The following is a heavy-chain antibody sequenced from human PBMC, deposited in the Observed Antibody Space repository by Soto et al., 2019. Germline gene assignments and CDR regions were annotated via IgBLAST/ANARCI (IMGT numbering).Heavy chain of an antibody. CDR1: GYSFTSYW. V-gene: IGHV5-51*01. CDR3: ARSHSPNYYDSSGTILDAFDT. Sequence: VESLKISCKGSGYSFTSYWIGWVRQIPGKGLEWMGIIYPGDSDTRYSPSFQGQVTISADKSISTAYLQWSSLKASDTAMYYCARSHSPNYYDSSGTILDAFDTWGKGTMVAVS. J-gene: IGHJ3*02. CDR2: IYPGDSDT. D-gene: IGHD3-22*01.